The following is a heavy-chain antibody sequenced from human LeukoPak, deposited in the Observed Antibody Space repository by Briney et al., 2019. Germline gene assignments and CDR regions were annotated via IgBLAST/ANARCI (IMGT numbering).Heavy chain of an antibody. D-gene: IGHD4-17*01. J-gene: IGHJ4*02. CDR2: ISSSSSYI. CDR1: GFTFSSYE. CDR3: ARVSPNTVTTLQYFDY. Sequence: GGSLRLSCAASGFTFSSYEMNWVRQAPGKGLEWVSSISSSSSYIYYADSVKGRFTISRDNAKNSLYLQMNSLRAEDTAVYYCARVSPNTVTTLQYFDYWGQGTLVTVSS. V-gene: IGHV3-21*01.